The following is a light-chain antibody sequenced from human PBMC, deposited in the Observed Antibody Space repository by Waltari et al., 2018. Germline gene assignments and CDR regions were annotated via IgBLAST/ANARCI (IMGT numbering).Light chain of an antibody. Sequence: QSALTQPASVSGSPGQSITIPCTGTNHDVGGYYLVSWYQQHPGKAPKLIIYEVHRRPSGVSNRFSGSKSGNTASLTISGLQAEDEAHYYCCSYVGVTTVLFGGGTTVAV. V-gene: IGLV2-23*01. CDR3: CSYVGVTTVL. CDR1: NHDVGGYYL. J-gene: IGLJ2*01. CDR2: EVH.